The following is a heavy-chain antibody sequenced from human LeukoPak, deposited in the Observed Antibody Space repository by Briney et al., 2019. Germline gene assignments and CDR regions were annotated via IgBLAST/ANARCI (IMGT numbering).Heavy chain of an antibody. CDR2: ISFDGSSK. CDR1: GFSFNTYA. J-gene: IGHJ4*02. CDR3: ARDPYDTSGYFYYY. D-gene: IGHD3-22*01. V-gene: IGHV3-30-3*01. Sequence: GRSLRLSCAASGFSFNTYAMHWVRQAPGKGLEWVAVISFDGSSKSYADSVKGRFTISRDNSKNTLYLQVNSLRVEDTAEYYCARDPYDTSGYFYYYWGQGTLVTVSS.